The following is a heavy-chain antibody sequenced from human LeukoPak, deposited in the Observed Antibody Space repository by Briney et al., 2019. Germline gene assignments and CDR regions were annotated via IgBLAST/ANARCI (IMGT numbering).Heavy chain of an antibody. CDR2: IGSGADT. V-gene: IGHV3-23*01. J-gene: IGHJ3*02. Sequence: RLXXXXXLXGVSSIGSGADTYYVDSVKGRFTISRDNSKNTLFLQMNSLRDEDTAVYYCAKGSRIVGTTDVFDIWGQGTMVTVSS. CDR3: AKGSRIVGTTDVFDI. D-gene: IGHD1-26*01.